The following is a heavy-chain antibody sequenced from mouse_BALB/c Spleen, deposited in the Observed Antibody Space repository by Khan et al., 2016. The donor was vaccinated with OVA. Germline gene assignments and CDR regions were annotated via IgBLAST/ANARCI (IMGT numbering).Heavy chain of an antibody. CDR3: ARSYFYGYYLGQ. CDR1: GFTFTSFG. Sequence: EVELVESGGGLVQPGGSRKLSCVASGFTFTSFGMHWVRQAPEKGLEWVAYISGDSSTVYYTDTVKGRFTISSENPKNTLFLQMPSLRSEDMAIYCCARSYFYGYYLGQGGQGTTLTVSS. J-gene: IGHJ2*01. D-gene: IGHD1-1*01. CDR2: ISGDSSTV. V-gene: IGHV5-17*02.